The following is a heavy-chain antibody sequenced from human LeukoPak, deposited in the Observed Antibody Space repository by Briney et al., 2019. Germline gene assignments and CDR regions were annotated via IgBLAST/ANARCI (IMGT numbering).Heavy chain of an antibody. CDR1: GFTFNYAW. CDR2: TVSEIDGGTT. CDR3: TTDEDWNYARKDV. V-gene: IGHV3-15*04. J-gene: IGHJ6*02. D-gene: IGHD1-7*01. Sequence: GSLRLSCAASGFTFNYAWMSWVRQVPGKGLEWVGQTVSEIDGGTTDYATPVKGRFTISRDDSKSTLYLQMNSLKIEDTAVYYCTTDEDWNYARKDVWGQGATVIVSS.